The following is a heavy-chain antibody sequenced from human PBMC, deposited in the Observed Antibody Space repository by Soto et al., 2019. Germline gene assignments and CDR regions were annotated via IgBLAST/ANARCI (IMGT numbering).Heavy chain of an antibody. CDR2: INHSGST. V-gene: IGHV4-34*01. D-gene: IGHD6-19*01. CDR3: ASLRDLRYSSGWTWLGLNWFDP. J-gene: IGHJ5*02. CDR1: GGSFSGYY. Sequence: PSETLSLTCAVYGGSFSGYYWSWIRQPPGKGLEWIGEINHSGSTNYNPSLKSRVTISVDTSKNQFSLKLSSVNAAYTAVYYCASLRDLRYSSGWTWLGLNWFDPWGQGTLVTVSS.